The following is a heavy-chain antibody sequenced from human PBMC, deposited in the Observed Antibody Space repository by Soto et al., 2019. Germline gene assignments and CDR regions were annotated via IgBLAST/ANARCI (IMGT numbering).Heavy chain of an antibody. J-gene: IGHJ6*02. V-gene: IGHV2-70*01. D-gene: IGHD6-13*01. CDR1: GFSLSTSGMF. CDR3: ARVDSSSRYYYYYYGMDV. CDR2: IDWDDDK. Sequence: SGPTLVNPTQTLTLTCTFSGFSLSTSGMFVSWIRQPPGKALEWLALIDWDDDKYYSTSLKTRLTISKDTSKNQVVLTMTNMDPVDTATYYCARVDSSSRYYYYYYGMDVWGQGTTVTVSS.